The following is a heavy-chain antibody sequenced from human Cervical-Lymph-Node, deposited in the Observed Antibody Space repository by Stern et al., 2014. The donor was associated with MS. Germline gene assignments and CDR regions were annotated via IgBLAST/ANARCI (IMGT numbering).Heavy chain of an antibody. D-gene: IGHD3-22*01. CDR1: GFTFSSYS. J-gene: IGHJ4*02. CDR2: ISSGGRSI. V-gene: IGHV3-48*01. Sequence: EVQLVESGGGLVQPGGSLRLSCVASGFTFSSYSMTWVRQAPGKGLEWVSYISSGGRSIYYADSVKGRLTISRDNAKNSLYLQMNSLRGDDTAVYYCARGEADYYDSSGYSFDYWGQGTLVTVSS. CDR3: ARGEADYYDSSGYSFDY.